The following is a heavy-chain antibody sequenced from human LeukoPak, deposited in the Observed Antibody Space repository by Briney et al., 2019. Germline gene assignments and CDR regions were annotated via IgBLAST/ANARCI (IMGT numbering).Heavy chain of an antibody. D-gene: IGHD2-2*01. CDR3: ALGAAAPKFNYYYYYGMDV. CDR2: IIPIFGTA. V-gene: IGHV1-69*01. Sequence: GSSVKVSCKASGGTFSSYAISWVRQAPGQGLEWMGGIIPIFGTANYAQKFQGRVTITADESTSTAYMELSSLRSEDTAVYYCALGAAAPKFNYYYYYGMDVWGQGTTVTVSS. J-gene: IGHJ6*02. CDR1: GGTFSSYA.